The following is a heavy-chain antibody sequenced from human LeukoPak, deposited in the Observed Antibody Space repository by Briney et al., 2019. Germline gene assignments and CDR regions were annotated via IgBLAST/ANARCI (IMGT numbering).Heavy chain of an antibody. V-gene: IGHV3-21*01. CDR2: ISSSSSYI. D-gene: IGHD6-13*01. CDR1: GFTFSSYS. J-gene: IGHJ4*02. Sequence: KPGGSLRLSCAASGFTFSSYSMNWVRQAPGKGLEWVSSISSSSSYIYYADSVKGRFTISRDNAKNSLFLQMNSLRARDTAVYYCARFIAATGVDSWGQGTLVTVSS. CDR3: ARFIAATGVDS.